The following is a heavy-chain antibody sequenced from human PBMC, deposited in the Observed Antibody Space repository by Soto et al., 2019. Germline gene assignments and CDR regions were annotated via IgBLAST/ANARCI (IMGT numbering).Heavy chain of an antibody. J-gene: IGHJ4*02. Sequence: EVQLVESGGGLVQPGGSLRLSCAASGVTVSSNYMSWVRQAPGKGLEWVSVIYSGGSTYYADSVKGRFTISRDNSKNTLYLQMNRLRAEDTAVYYCSRHGYNYGGVYFDYWGQGTLVTVSS. D-gene: IGHD5-18*01. V-gene: IGHV3-66*04. CDR1: GVTVSSNY. CDR3: SRHGYNYGGVYFDY. CDR2: IYSGGST.